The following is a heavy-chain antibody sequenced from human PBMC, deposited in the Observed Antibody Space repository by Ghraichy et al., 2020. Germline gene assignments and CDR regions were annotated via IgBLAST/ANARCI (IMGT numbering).Heavy chain of an antibody. CDR2: ISGSGGST. CDR1: GFTFSSYA. J-gene: IGHJ4*02. Sequence: GGSLRLSCAASGFTFSSYAMNWVHQAPGKGLEWVSDISGSGGSTYYADSVKGRFTISRDNSKNTLYLQMNSLRAEDTAVYYCAKDYDSSGYYSHLDYWGQGTLVTVSS. D-gene: IGHD3-22*01. CDR3: AKDYDSSGYYSHLDY. V-gene: IGHV3-23*01.